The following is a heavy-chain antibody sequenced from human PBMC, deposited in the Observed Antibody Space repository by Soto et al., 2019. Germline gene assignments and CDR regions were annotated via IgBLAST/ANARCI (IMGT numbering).Heavy chain of an antibody. V-gene: IGHV5-51*01. CDR3: ARPGPINYYGSSVKQPFDI. Sequence: PGESLKISCKGSGYIFTNYWIGWVRQMPGKGLEWMGIIYPYDSDVRYSPSFRGQVTISADKSISTAYLQWSSLKASDTAMYFCARPGPINYYGSSVKQPFDIWGQGTMVTVSS. CDR1: GYIFTNYW. D-gene: IGHD3-22*01. CDR2: IYPYDSDV. J-gene: IGHJ3*02.